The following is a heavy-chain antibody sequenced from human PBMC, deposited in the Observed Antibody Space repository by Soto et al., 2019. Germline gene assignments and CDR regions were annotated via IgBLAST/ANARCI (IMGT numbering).Heavy chain of an antibody. J-gene: IGHJ4*02. Sequence: GSLRLSCAASGFTFSNYGMHWVRQAPGKGLEWVAVIWYDGSYKYYADSVKGRFTISRDNSRTTLHLQMNSLRTEDTAVYYCAKDEGRYTYGLRDCWGQGNLVTVS. CDR2: IWYDGSYK. V-gene: IGHV3-33*06. CDR3: AKDEGRYTYGLRDC. D-gene: IGHD5-18*01. CDR1: GFTFSNYG.